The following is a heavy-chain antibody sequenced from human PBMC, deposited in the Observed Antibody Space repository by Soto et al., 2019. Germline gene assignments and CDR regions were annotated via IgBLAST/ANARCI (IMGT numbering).Heavy chain of an antibody. J-gene: IGHJ4*02. D-gene: IGHD5-18*01. CDR3: ARDITATGYSYGPPFDY. Sequence: EVQLVESGGGLVQPGGSLRLSCAASGFTVSSNYMSWVRQAPGKGLEWVSVIYSGGSTYYADSVKGRFTISRDNSKNTLYLQMNSLRAEDTAVYYCARDITATGYSYGPPFDYWGQGTLVTVSS. CDR2: IYSGGST. CDR1: GFTVSSNY. V-gene: IGHV3-66*01.